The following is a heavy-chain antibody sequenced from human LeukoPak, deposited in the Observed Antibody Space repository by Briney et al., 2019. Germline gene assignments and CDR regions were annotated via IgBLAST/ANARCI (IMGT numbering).Heavy chain of an antibody. D-gene: IGHD6-13*01. Sequence: GGSLRLSCAASGFTFSSYGMHWVRQAPGKGLEWVAFIRYDGSNKYYADSVKGRFTISRDNSKNTLYLQMNSLRAEDTAVYYCAKDRKAAAGTKFDPWGQGTLVTVSS. CDR3: AKDRKAAAGTKFDP. V-gene: IGHV3-30*02. J-gene: IGHJ5*02. CDR2: IRYDGSNK. CDR1: GFTFSSYG.